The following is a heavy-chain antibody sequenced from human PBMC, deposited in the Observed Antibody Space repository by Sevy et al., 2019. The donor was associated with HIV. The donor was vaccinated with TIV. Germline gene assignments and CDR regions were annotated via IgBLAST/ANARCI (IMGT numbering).Heavy chain of an antibody. J-gene: IGHJ4*02. V-gene: IGHV3-21*01. CDR3: ARDFPVGTTSTFDY. Sequence: GGSLRLTCAASGFTFSNYNMNWVRQAPGKGLEWVSSITGSSNYIYYADSLKGRFTASRDNAKNSLYLQMNSLRAEDTAVYYCARDFPVGTTSTFDYWVQGTLVTVSS. CDR1: GFTFSNYN. CDR2: ITGSSNYI. D-gene: IGHD1-26*01.